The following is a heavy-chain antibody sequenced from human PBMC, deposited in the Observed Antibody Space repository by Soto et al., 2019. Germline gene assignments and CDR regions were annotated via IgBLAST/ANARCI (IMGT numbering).Heavy chain of an antibody. V-gene: IGHV3-74*01. CDR1: GFTFSSYW. J-gene: IGHJ6*02. CDR2: INSDGSSI. D-gene: IGHD3-10*01. Sequence: GGSLRLSCAASGFTFSSYWMHWVRQAPGKGLVWVSRINSDGSSISYADSVKGRFTISRDNAKNTLYLQMNSLRAEDTAVYYCASRVRGVIITTYGLDVWGQGTTVTVAS. CDR3: ASRVRGVIITTYGLDV.